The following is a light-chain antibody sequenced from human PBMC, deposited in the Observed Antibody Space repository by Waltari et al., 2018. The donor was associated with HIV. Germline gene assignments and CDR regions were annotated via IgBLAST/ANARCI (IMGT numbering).Light chain of an antibody. Sequence: DIVMTQSPDSLAVSLGESVTLNCKSSQSLLYSSNNKNYLAWYQQKPGQPPKLLIYWASTRESGVPNRFSGSGSGSDFTLTISGLQAEDVAVYYCQQYYSTPLTFGGGTKVEIK. J-gene: IGKJ4*01. CDR1: QSLLYSSNNKNY. V-gene: IGKV4-1*01. CDR3: QQYYSTPLT. CDR2: WAS.